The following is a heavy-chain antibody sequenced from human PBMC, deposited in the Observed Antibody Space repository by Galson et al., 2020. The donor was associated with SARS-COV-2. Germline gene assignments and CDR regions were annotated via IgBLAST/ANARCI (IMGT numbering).Heavy chain of an antibody. J-gene: IGHJ4*02. D-gene: IGHD3-3*01. CDR2: INWNSGSI. CDR1: GFTFDEYA. CDR3: AKGRSYYDFWSGPDY. V-gene: IGHV3-9*01. Sequence: GGSLRLSCAASGFTFDEYAMHWVRQAPGKGLEWVSGINWNSGSIGYAESVKGRFTISRDNAENSLYLQMNSLRADDTAVDYCAKGRSYYDFWSGPDYWGQGTLVTVSS.